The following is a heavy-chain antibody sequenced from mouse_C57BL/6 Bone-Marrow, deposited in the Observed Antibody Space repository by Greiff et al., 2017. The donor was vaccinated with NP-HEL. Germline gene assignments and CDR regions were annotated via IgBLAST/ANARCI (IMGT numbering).Heavy chain of an antibody. J-gene: IGHJ2*01. V-gene: IGHV1-69*01. CDR3: ARWYLDY. D-gene: IGHD1-1*02. CDR2: IDPSDSYT. Sequence: QVQLKESGAELVMPGASVKLSCKASGYTFTSYWMHWVKQRPGQGLEWIGEIDPSDSYTNYNQKFKGKSTLTVDKSSSTAYMQLSSLTSEDSAVYYCARWYLDYWGQGTTLTVSS. CDR1: GYTFTSYW.